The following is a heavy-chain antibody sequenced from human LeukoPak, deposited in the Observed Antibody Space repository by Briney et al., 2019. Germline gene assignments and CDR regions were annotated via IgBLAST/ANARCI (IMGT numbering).Heavy chain of an antibody. CDR2: IYPGDSDT. CDR3: ARLKTVRYFEWLSRTWFDP. J-gene: IGHJ5*02. V-gene: IGHV5-51*01. D-gene: IGHD3-9*01. Sequence: GESLKISCKGSGYSFTSYWIGWVRQMPGKGLEWMGIIYPGDSDTRYSPSFQGQVTISADKSISTAYLQWSSLKASDTAMYYCARLKTVRYFEWLSRTWFDPWGQGTLVTVSS. CDR1: GYSFTSYW.